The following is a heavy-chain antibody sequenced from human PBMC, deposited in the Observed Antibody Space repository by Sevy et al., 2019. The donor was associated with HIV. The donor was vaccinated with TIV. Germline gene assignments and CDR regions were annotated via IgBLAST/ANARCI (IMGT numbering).Heavy chain of an antibody. D-gene: IGHD2-8*02. CDR3: ARVHLVYFDY. CDR1: GFTFSSYS. CDR2: ISSSSSYI. V-gene: IGHV3-21*01. J-gene: IGHJ4*02. Sequence: GGSLRLSCAASGFTFSSYSMNWVRQAPGKGLEWVSSISSSSSYIYYADSVKGRFTISRDKAKNSLYLQMNSLRAEDTAVYYCARVHLVYFDYWGQGTLVTVSS.